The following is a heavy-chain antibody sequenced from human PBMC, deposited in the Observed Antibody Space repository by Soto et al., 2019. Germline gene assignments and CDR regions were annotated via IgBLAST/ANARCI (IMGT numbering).Heavy chain of an antibody. CDR3: AREGGRLMVQDTRPFDY. J-gene: IGHJ4*02. V-gene: IGHV1-69*12. CDR2: IIPIFGTA. CDR1: GGTFSSYA. Sequence: QVQLVQSGAEVKKPGSSVKVSCKASGGTFSSYAISWVRQAPGQGLEWMGGIIPIFGTANYAQKFQGRVTITADESTSTAYMELSSLRSEDTAVYYCAREGGRLMVQDTRPFDYWGQGTLLTVSS. D-gene: IGHD2-8*01.